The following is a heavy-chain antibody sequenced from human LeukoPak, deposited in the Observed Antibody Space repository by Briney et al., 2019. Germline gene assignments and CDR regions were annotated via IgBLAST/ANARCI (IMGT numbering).Heavy chain of an antibody. Sequence: SQTLSLTCTVSDYSISSGYYWGWMRQPTGSGLEWIGSIYHSRNTFYNPSLKSPVTMSVDTSTNPISLKLSSVTAADTAVYYCASRRWGVTASFDYWGQGTLVTVSS. CDR3: ASRRWGVTASFDY. D-gene: IGHD2-21*02. J-gene: IGHJ4*02. V-gene: IGHV4-38-2*02. CDR2: IYHSRNT. CDR1: DYSISSGYY.